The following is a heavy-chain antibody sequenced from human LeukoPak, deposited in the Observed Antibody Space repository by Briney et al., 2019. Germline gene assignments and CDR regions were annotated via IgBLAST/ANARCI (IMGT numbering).Heavy chain of an antibody. J-gene: IGHJ3*02. CDR3: AKFDYYDSSGYYNKVLDAFDI. CDR1: GFTFRSYA. D-gene: IGHD3-22*01. V-gene: IGHV3-23*01. Sequence: PGGSLRLSCGASGFTFRSYAMSCVRQAPGKGLEWVSAISGSGGSTYYADSVKGRFTISRDNSKNTLYLQMNSLRAEDTAVYYCAKFDYYDSSGYYNKVLDAFDIWGQGTMVTVSS. CDR2: ISGSGGST.